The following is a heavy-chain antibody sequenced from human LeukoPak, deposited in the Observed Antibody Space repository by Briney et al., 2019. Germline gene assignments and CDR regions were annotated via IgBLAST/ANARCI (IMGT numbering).Heavy chain of an antibody. CDR1: GGSFSGYY. V-gene: IGHV4-34*01. Sequence: SETLSLTCAVYGGSFSGYYWSWIRQPPGKGLEWIGEINHSGSTNYNPSLKSRVTISVDTSKNQFSLKLSSVTAADTAVYYCARRRYSYAFNYYYYMDVWGKGTTVTISS. CDR3: ARRRYSYAFNYYYYMDV. D-gene: IGHD5-18*01. CDR2: INHSGST. J-gene: IGHJ6*03.